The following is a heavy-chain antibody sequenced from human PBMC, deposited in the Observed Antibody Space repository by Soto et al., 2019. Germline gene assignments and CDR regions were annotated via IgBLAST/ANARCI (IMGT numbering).Heavy chain of an antibody. CDR1: GGSISSGGYS. CDR2: IYHSGST. Sequence: QLQLQESGSGLVKPSQTLSLTCAVSGGSISSGGYSWSWIRRPPGKGLEWSGYIYHSGSTYYNPAPXSXXTISVDRSTTQFSLKLSSVTAADTAVYYCARTPDLWGQGTMVTVSS. V-gene: IGHV4-30-2*01. J-gene: IGHJ3*01. CDR3: ARTPDL.